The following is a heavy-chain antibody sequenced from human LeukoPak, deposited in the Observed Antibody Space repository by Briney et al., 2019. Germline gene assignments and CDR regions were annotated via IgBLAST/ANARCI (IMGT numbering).Heavy chain of an antibody. J-gene: IGHJ4*02. Sequence: PSETLSLTCIVSGGSLRDTYWSWIRQSPGKGLEWIAEIKHGGSTNYNPSLKSRVTISADTSKNEISPKLSTVTAADTAVYYCARLQFLSGGYYAFDSWGQGSLVTVSS. D-gene: IGHD3-22*01. V-gene: IGHV4-34*01. CDR2: IKHGGST. CDR1: GGSLRDTY. CDR3: ARLQFLSGGYYAFDS.